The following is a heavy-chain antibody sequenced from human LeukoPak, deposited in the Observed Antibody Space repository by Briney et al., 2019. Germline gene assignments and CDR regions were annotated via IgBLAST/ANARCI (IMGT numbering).Heavy chain of an antibody. V-gene: IGHV3-7*01. CDR2: IKQDGSEK. J-gene: IGHJ3*02. CDR1: GFTFSSYW. CDR3: ARDLILWFGELTGLGYAFDI. D-gene: IGHD3-10*01. Sequence: GGSLRLSCAASGFTFSSYWMSWVRQAPGKGLEWVANIKQDGSEKYYVDSVKGRFTISRDNAKNSLYLQMNSLRAEDTAVYYCARDLILWFGELTGLGYAFDIWGQGTMVTVSS.